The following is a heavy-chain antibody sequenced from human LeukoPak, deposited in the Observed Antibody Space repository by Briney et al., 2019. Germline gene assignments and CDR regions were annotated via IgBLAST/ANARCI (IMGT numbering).Heavy chain of an antibody. V-gene: IGHV3-9*01. Sequence: PGRSLRLSCAASGFTFDDYAMHWVRQAPGKGLEWVSGISWNSGSIGYADSVKGRFTISRDNAKNSLYLQMNSLRAEDTALYYCARRYPYYFDYWGQGTLVTVSS. CDR1: GFTFDDYA. CDR3: ARRYPYYFDY. J-gene: IGHJ4*02. D-gene: IGHD1-14*01. CDR2: ISWNSGSI.